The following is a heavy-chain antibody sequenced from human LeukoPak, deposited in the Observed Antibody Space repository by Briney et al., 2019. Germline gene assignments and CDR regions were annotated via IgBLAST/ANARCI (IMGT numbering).Heavy chain of an antibody. CDR2: ISSNGGST. V-gene: IGHV3-64*01. J-gene: IGHJ4*02. Sequence: PGGSLRLSCAASGFTFSSYAMHWVRQAPGKGLEYVSAISSNGGSTYYANSVKGRFTISRDNSKNTLYLQMGSLRAEDMAVYYCARRGTGFDYWGQGTLVTVSS. D-gene: IGHD3-10*01. CDR3: ARRGTGFDY. CDR1: GFTFSSYA.